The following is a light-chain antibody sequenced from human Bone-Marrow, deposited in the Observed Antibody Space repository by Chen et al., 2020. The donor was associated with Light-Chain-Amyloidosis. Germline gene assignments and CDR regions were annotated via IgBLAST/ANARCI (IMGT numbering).Light chain of an antibody. CDR1: QSLSTF. J-gene: IGKJ5*01. CDR3: QQRSIWPPIT. Sequence: VVLTQSPATLSLSPGERATLSCRASQSLSTFLAWYQHKPGQAPWLLIYDASTRATGIPARFSGSGSGTDFTLTISRLEPEDFAVYYCQQRSIWPPITFGQGTRLEI. CDR2: DAS. V-gene: IGKV3-11*01.